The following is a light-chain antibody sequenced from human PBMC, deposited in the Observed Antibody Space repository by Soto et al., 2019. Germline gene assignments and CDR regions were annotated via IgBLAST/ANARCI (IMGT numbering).Light chain of an antibody. Sequence: QSVLTQPPSVSAAPGQKVTISYSGSSSNIGNNYVFWYQQLPGTAPKLLIYDNDKRPSGIPDRFSGSKSGTSATLGITGLQTGDEADYYCATWDRSLSVGVFGGGTKLTVL. J-gene: IGLJ2*01. CDR2: DND. CDR3: ATWDRSLSVGV. V-gene: IGLV1-51*01. CDR1: SSNIGNNY.